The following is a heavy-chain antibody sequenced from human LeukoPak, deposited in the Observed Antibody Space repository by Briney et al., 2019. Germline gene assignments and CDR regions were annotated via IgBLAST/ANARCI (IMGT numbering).Heavy chain of an antibody. J-gene: IGHJ4*02. Sequence: ASVKVSCKVSGYTLTELSMHWVRQAPGKGLEWMGGFDPEDGETIHAQKFQGRVTMTEDTSTDTAYMELSSLRSEDTAVYYCATGRYSSSWPTFDYWGQGTLVTVSS. CDR3: ATGRYSSSWPTFDY. V-gene: IGHV1-24*01. D-gene: IGHD6-13*01. CDR1: GYTLTELS. CDR2: FDPEDGET.